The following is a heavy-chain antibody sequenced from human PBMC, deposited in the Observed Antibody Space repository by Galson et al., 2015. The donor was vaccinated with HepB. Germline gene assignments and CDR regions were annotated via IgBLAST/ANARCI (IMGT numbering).Heavy chain of an antibody. CDR1: RYTFTTYA. CDR2: INAGNGNT. CDR3: ARHVSVNWFDP. V-gene: IGHV1-3*01. Sequence: SVKVSCKASRYTFTTYAMHWVRQAPGQRLEWMGWINAGNGNTKYSQKFQGRVTITRDTSASTAYLELTSLRSEDTAVYYCARHVSVNWFDPWGQGTLVTVSS. J-gene: IGHJ5*02. D-gene: IGHD5/OR15-5a*01.